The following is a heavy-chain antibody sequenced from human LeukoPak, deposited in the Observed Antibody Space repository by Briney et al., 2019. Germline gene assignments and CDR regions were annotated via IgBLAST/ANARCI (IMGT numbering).Heavy chain of an antibody. Sequence: SETLSLTCTVSGGSISSSSYYWGWIRQPPGKGLEWIGSIYYSGSTYYNPSLKSRVTISVDTSKNQFSLKLSSVTAADTAVYYCAIIRFGSYFDYWGQGTLVTVSS. V-gene: IGHV4-39*07. CDR2: IYYSGST. J-gene: IGHJ4*02. CDR1: GGSISSSSYY. D-gene: IGHD3-16*01. CDR3: AIIRFGSYFDY.